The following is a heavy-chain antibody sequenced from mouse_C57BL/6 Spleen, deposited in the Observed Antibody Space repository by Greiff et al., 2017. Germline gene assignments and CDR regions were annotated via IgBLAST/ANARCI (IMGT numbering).Heavy chain of an antibody. Sequence: QVQLKQSGPELVKPGASVKISCKASGYAFSSSWMNWVKQRPGKGLEWIGRIYPGDGDTNYNGKFKGKATLTADKSSSTAYMQLSSLTSEDSAVYFCARPGDYAMDYWGQGTSVTVSS. J-gene: IGHJ4*01. CDR3: ARPGDYAMDY. V-gene: IGHV1-82*01. CDR2: IYPGDGDT. CDR1: GYAFSSSW.